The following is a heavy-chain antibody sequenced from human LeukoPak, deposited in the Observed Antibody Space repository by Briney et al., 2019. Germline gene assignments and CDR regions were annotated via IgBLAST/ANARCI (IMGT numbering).Heavy chain of an antibody. Sequence: ASVRVSCKASGYTFTGYYMHWVRQAPGQGLEWMGWINPNSGGTNYAQKFQGWVTMTRDTSISTAYMELSRLRSDDTAVYYCARAAPDEPFDYWGQGTLVTVSS. CDR3: ARAAPDEPFDY. CDR2: INPNSGGT. CDR1: GYTFTGYY. V-gene: IGHV1-2*04. J-gene: IGHJ4*02.